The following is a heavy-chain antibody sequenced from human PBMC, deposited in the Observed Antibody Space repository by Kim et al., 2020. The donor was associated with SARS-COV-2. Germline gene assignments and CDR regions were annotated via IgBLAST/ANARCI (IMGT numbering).Heavy chain of an antibody. Sequence: GGSLRLSCAASGFTFSSYAMSWVRQAPGKGLEWVSAISGSGGSTYYADSVKGRFTISRDNSKNTLYLQMNSLRAEDTAVYYCAKRSGGYVTYVTYYFDYWGQGTLVTVSS. J-gene: IGHJ4*02. D-gene: IGHD5-12*01. CDR3: AKRSGGYVTYVTYYFDY. V-gene: IGHV3-23*01. CDR1: GFTFSSYA. CDR2: ISGSGGST.